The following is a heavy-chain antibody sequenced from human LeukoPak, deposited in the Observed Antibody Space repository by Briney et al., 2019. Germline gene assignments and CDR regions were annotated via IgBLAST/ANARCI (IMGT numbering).Heavy chain of an antibody. V-gene: IGHV3-7*01. CDR2: IKQDGSEK. CDR3: ARDGSSSWYNYYYYYMDV. CDR1: GFTFSSYW. J-gene: IGHJ6*03. D-gene: IGHD6-13*01. Sequence: PGGSLRLSCAASGFTFSSYWMSWVRQAPGKGLEWVANIKQDGSEKYYVDSVKGRFTISRDKAKNSMYLPMNSLRAEDTAVYYCARDGSSSWYNYYYYYMDVWGKGTTVTVSS.